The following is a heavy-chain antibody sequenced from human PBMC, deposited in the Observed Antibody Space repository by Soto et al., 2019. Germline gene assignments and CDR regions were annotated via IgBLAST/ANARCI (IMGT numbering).Heavy chain of an antibody. V-gene: IGHV1-18*01. CDR1: GYTFTSYG. J-gene: IGHJ3*02. CDR3: ARGGVTGHDAFDI. D-gene: IGHD2-21*02. CDR2: ISAYNGNT. Sequence: ASGKVACKASGYTFTSYGISWVRQAPGQGLEWIGRISAYNGNTNYAQKLQGRVTMTTDTSTSTAYMELRSLRSDDSAVYYCARGGVTGHDAFDIWGQGTMVTVSS.